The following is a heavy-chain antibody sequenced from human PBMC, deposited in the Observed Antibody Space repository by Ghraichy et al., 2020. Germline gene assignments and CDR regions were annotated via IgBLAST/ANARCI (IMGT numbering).Heavy chain of an antibody. CDR2: INHSGST. D-gene: IGHD1-26*01. V-gene: IGHV4-34*01. CDR1: GGSFSGYY. J-gene: IGHJ4*02. CDR3: ARGPTSGSYGGGFDY. Sequence: ESLNISCAVYGGSFSGYYWSWIRQPPGKGLEWIGEINHSGSTNYNPSLKSRVTISVDTSKNQFSLNLSSVTAADTDVYYCARGPTSGSYGGGFDYWGQGTLVTVSS.